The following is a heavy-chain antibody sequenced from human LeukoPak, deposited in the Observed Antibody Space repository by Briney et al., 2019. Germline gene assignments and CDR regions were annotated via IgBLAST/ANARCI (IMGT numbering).Heavy chain of an antibody. CDR3: AKDGVWY. V-gene: IGHV3-30*18. CDR2: ISYDGSNK. J-gene: IGHJ4*02. Sequence: GGSLRLSCGASGFTFSSYGMHWVRQAPGKGLEWVAVISYDGSNKYYADSVKGRFTISRDNSKNTLYLQMNSLRAEDTAVYYCAKDGVWYWGQGTLVTVSS. D-gene: IGHD3-3*01. CDR1: GFTFSSYG.